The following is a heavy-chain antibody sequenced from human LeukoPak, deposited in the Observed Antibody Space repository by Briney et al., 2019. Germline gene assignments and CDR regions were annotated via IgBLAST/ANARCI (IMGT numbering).Heavy chain of an antibody. CDR3: ARSRIQPWLRPDY. J-gene: IGHJ4*02. Sequence: ASVKVSCNASGYTFTGYYMHWVREAPGQGLEWMGRINPNSGGTNYAQKFQGRVTMTRDTSISTAYMELSRLRSDDTVVYYCARSRIQPWLRPDYWGQGTLVTVSS. V-gene: IGHV1-2*05. CDR1: GYTFTGYY. D-gene: IGHD5-18*01. CDR2: INPNSGGT.